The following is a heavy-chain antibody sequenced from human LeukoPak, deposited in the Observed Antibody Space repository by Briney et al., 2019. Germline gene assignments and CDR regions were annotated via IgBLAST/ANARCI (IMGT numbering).Heavy chain of an antibody. CDR1: GFSLSTTGVG. V-gene: IGHV2-5*01. J-gene: IGHJ4*02. D-gene: IGHD6-13*01. CDR2: IYWNDDK. CDR3: AHKGSSSWYSNY. Sequence: SGPTLVKPTQTLTLICAFSGFSLSTTGVGVGWIRQPPGKALEWLALIYWNDDKRYSPSLKSRLTITKDTSKNQVVLTMTNMDPVDTATYYCAHKGSSSWYSNYWGQGTLVTVSS.